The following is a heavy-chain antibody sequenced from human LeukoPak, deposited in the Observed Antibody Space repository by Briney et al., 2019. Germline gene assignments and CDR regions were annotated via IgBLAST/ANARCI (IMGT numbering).Heavy chain of an antibody. CDR2: IKRDGSEK. V-gene: IGHV3-7*01. J-gene: IGHJ3*02. CDR3: ARDFSPSPRGGDCRSGRCYYDAFDI. D-gene: IGHD2-15*01. CDR1: GFTFSNDW. Sequence: GGSLRLSCAASGFTFSNDWMTWIRQPPGKGLEWVANIKRDGSEKHYVDSVEGRFTISRDNAENSLYLQMNSLRAEDTAVYYCARDFSPSPRGGDCRSGRCYYDAFDIWGQGTVVTVSS.